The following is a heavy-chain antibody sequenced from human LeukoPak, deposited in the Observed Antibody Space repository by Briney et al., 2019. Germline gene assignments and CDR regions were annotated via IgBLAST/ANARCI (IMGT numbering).Heavy chain of an antibody. D-gene: IGHD1-14*01. CDR2: IYYSGST. CDR1: GGSISSGGYY. V-gene: IGHV4-31*03. CDR3: ARDGGGNHPSDY. J-gene: IGHJ4*02. Sequence: PSQTLSLTCTVSGGSISSGGYYWSWIRQHPGKGLEWIGYIYYSGSTYYNPSLKSRVTISVDTSKNQFSLKLSSVTAADTAVYYCARDGGGNHPSDYWGQGTLVTVSS.